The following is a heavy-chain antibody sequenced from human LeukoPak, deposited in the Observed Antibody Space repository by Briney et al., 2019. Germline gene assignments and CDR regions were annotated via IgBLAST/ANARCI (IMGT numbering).Heavy chain of an antibody. V-gene: IGHV1-18*01. CDR3: ARDLLVTTPYYFDY. Sequence: ASVKVSCKASGYTFTSYGISWVRQAPGQGLEWMGWISAYNGNTNYAQKLQGRVTMTTDTSTSTAYMELRSLRSDDTAVYYCARDLLVTTPYYFDYWGQGTLVTVSS. CDR1: GYTFTSYG. J-gene: IGHJ4*02. D-gene: IGHD4-11*01. CDR2: ISAYNGNT.